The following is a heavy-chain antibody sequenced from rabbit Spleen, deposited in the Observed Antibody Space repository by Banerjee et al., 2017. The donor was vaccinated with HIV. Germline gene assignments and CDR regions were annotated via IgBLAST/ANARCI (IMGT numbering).Heavy chain of an antibody. J-gene: IGHJ4*01. V-gene: IGHV1S45*01. D-gene: IGHD2-1*01. CDR2: IDSGSSGFT. Sequence: QEQLEESGGGLVKPEGSLTLTCKASGFDLSSYYYMCWVRQAPGKGLEWIACIDSGSSGFTYFANWAKGRFTISKTSSTTVTLQMTSLTAADTATYFCARGSATMTMVITGYYLKLWGPGTLVTVS. CDR3: ARGSATMTMVITGYYLKL. CDR1: GFDLSSYYY.